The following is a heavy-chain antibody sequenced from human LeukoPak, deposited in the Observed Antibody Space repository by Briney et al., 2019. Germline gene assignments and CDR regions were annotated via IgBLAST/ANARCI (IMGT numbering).Heavy chain of an antibody. CDR3: ARGAKPDYYDSSGYYY. J-gene: IGHJ4*02. D-gene: IGHD3-22*01. V-gene: IGHV1-2*04. CDR1: GYTFTGYY. CDR2: INSNSGGT. Sequence: ASVKVSCKASGYTFTGYYMHWVRQAPGQGLEWMGWINSNSGGTNYAQKFQGWVTMTRDTSISTAYMELSRLRSDDTAVYYCARGAKPDYYDSSGYYYWGQGTLVTVSS.